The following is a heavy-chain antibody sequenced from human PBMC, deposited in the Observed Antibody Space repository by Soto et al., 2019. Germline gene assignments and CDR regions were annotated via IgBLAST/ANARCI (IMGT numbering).Heavy chain of an antibody. Sequence: QVKLEESGGGLVKPGGSLRLSCAASGFTFSDYYMTWIRRAPGKGLEWVSYVGGSGSHIYYGDSMKGRFTISRDNAKNALEFEKDNPRTDDTAVDYCGRGENSGSSRRDDDWGQGTPGSVSS. CDR1: GFTFSDYY. J-gene: IGHJ4*02. V-gene: IGHV3-11*01. D-gene: IGHD1-26*01. CDR3: GRGENSGSSRRDDD. CDR2: VGGSGSHI.